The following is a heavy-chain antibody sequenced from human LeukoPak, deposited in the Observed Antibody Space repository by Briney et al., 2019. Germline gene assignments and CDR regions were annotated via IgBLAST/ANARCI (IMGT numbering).Heavy chain of an antibody. CDR2: IFYSGST. V-gene: IGHV4-59*08. CDR3: ARLFRSGTYYASLDY. J-gene: IGHJ4*02. Sequence: PSETLSLTCTVSGXSISGYYWTWIRQPPGRGLEWIGYIFYSGSTNHNPSLKSRVTISVDTSKNQFSLRLSSVTAADTAVYYCARLFRSGTYYASLDYWGQGILVTVSS. D-gene: IGHD3-10*01. CDR1: GXSISGYY.